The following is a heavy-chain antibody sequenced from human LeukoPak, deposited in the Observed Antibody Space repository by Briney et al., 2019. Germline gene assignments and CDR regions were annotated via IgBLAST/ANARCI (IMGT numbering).Heavy chain of an antibody. CDR2: INHSGST. V-gene: IGHV4-34*01. J-gene: IGHJ4*02. CDR3: ASSGPPVDDMVRGVSDY. Sequence: SEALSLTCAVYGGSFSGYYWSWIRQPPGKGLEWIGEINHSGSTNYNPSLKSRVTISVDTSKNQFPLKLSSVTAADTAVYYCASSGPPVDDMVRGVSDYRGQGTLVTVSS. D-gene: IGHD3-10*01. CDR1: GGSFSGYY.